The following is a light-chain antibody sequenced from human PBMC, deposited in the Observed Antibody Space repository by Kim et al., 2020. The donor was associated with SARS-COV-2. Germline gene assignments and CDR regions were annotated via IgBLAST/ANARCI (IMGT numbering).Light chain of an antibody. J-gene: IGLJ2*01. CDR2: DTS. V-gene: IGLV7-46*01. Sequence: PGGTLTLTCGSTTGAFPPGHSPFGFQQRPGQAPRTLSHDTSNKFSWTSDRFSGSLLGGKAALTISGAQPEDEADYYCLLPHRGDVVFGGGTQLTVL. CDR3: LLPHRGDVV. CDR1: TGAFPPGHS.